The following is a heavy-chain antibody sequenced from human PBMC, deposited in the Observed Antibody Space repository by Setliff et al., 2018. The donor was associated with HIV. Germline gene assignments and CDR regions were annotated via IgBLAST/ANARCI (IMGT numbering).Heavy chain of an antibody. CDR1: GYTFSTYS. Sequence: SVKVSCKASGYTFSTYSITWVRQAPGQGLEWMGWVSAYNGHTDFAQKFQGRITLTTDTSSNTAYMELRSLRSDDTAIYYCARDLFRWAAAGPNYFDSWGQGTLVTVSS. D-gene: IGHD6-13*01. CDR2: VSAYNGHT. CDR3: ARDLFRWAAAGPNYFDS. J-gene: IGHJ4*02. V-gene: IGHV1-18*01.